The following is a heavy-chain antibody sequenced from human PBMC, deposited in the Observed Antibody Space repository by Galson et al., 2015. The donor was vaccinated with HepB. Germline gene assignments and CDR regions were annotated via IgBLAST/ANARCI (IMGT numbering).Heavy chain of an antibody. V-gene: IGHV3-66*01. CDR3: AGDFYYETRGRVSQYGMEV. Sequence: SLRLSCAASGFTVNDNCINWVRQAPGKGLEWVSVVHGNGDISYADSVRGSLTISRDTSQNIVYLQMKSMRVEDTAVYYCAGDFYYETRGRVSQYGMEVWGQGTTVTVSS. CDR1: GFTVNDNC. CDR2: VHGNGDI. J-gene: IGHJ6*02. D-gene: IGHD3-22*01.